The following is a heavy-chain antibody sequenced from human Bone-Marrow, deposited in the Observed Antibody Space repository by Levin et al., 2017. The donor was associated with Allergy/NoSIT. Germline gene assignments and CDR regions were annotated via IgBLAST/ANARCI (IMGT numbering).Heavy chain of an antibody. CDR2: ITGSAATT. D-gene: IGHD4-17*01. V-gene: IGHV3-23*01. CDR3: AKDRRFTVTADFDN. CDR1: GFTFTSYA. J-gene: IGHJ4*01. Sequence: GGSLRLSCAASGFTFTSYAMAWVRQAPGKGLEWVASITGSAATTYYADSVKGRFTISKDNPKNALVLQMNSLRPEDTADYYCAKDRRFTVTADFDNWGHGTRVTVSS.